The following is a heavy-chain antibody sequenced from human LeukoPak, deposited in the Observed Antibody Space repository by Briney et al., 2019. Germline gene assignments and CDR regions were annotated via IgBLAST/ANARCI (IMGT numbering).Heavy chain of an antibody. CDR2: ISSDGNTK. CDR3: ARRRIVGSTDDAFDI. Sequence: GGSLRLSCTASGFTFSSYAMHWVRQGPGKGLEWAAVISSDGNTKYYADSVEGRFTISRDNSNNTLYLQMNSLGADDTAIYYCARRRIVGSTDDAFDIWGQGTMVTLSS. D-gene: IGHD1-26*01. V-gene: IGHV3-30-3*01. J-gene: IGHJ3*02. CDR1: GFTFSSYA.